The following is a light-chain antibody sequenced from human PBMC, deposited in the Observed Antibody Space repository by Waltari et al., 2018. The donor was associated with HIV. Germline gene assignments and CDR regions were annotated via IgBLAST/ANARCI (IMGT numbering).Light chain of an antibody. Sequence: QSALTQPASVSGSPGQSITISCTGTSRHFASWYHQYPGKAPKVMVYEVNKRPSGVSSRFSGSKSGNTASLTISGLQAGDEADYYCCTYGGSTTPVLFGGGTKLTVL. CDR2: EVN. V-gene: IGLV2-23*02. CDR3: CTYGGSTTPVL. J-gene: IGLJ2*01. CDR1: SRHFA.